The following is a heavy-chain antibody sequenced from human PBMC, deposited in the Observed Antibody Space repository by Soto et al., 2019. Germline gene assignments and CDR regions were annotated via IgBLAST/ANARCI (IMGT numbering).Heavy chain of an antibody. V-gene: IGHV3-49*03. J-gene: IGHJ6*02. CDR2: IRSKVYGGTT. Sequence: LRLSCIASGFTFGDYAMSWFRQAPGKGLEWVGFIRSKVYGGTTEYAASVKGRFTISRDDSISIAYLQMNSLKTEDTAVYYCTSTIFGVVIPGGYYYGMDVWGQGTTVTVLL. CDR3: TSTIFGVVIPGGYYYGMDV. CDR1: GFTFGDYA. D-gene: IGHD3-3*01.